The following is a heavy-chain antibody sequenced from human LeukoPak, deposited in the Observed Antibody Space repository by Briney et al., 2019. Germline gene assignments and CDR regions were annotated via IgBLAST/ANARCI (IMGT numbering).Heavy chain of an antibody. CDR1: GFAFSSYA. Sequence: GGSLRLSCEASGFAFSSYAMHWVRQAPGKGLEWVAVISYDERYKYYADSVTGRFTISRDNSRNTLYLQMNSLRTEDTAVYYCARVRGERALPHFDSWGRGTLVTVSS. CDR2: ISYDERYK. V-gene: IGHV3-30*04. J-gene: IGHJ4*02. CDR3: ARVRGERALPHFDS. D-gene: IGHD3-10*01.